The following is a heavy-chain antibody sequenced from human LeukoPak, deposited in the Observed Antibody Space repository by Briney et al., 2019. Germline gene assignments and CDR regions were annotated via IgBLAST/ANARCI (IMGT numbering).Heavy chain of an antibody. Sequence: GGSLRLSCAASGFTFSSYAMHWVRQAPGKGLEYVSAISSNGGSTYYANSVKGRFTISRDNSKNTLYLQMGSLRAEDMAVYYCARATNGGFDYWGQGTLVAVSS. CDR3: ARATNGGFDY. CDR2: ISSNGGST. J-gene: IGHJ4*02. CDR1: GFTFSSYA. V-gene: IGHV3-64*01. D-gene: IGHD7-27*01.